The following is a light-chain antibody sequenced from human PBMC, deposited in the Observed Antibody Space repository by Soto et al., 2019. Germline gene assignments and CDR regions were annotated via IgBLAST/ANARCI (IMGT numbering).Light chain of an antibody. CDR1: SSDVGAYNY. CDR2: EVS. CDR3: SSYADSDTLYV. Sequence: QSALTQHVSVHGSPGQSITISCTVTSSDVGAYNYVSWYQQHPGKAPKLLIFEVSSRPSGVSNRFSGSKSGSTSSLTISGLQAEDEADYYCSSYADSDTLYVFGTGTKVTVL. J-gene: IGLJ1*01. V-gene: IGLV2-14*01.